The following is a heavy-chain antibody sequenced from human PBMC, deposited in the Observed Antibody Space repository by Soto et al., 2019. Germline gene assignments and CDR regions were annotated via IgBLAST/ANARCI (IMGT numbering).Heavy chain of an antibody. J-gene: IGHJ3*02. CDR1: GFTFSSYA. Sequence: GGSLRLSCAASGFTFSSYAMHWVRQAPGKGLEWVAVISYDGSNKYYADSVKGRFTTSRDNSKNTLYLQMNSLRAEDTAVYYCARDLPHDSSGYLDAFDIWGQGTMVIVSS. D-gene: IGHD3-22*01. V-gene: IGHV3-30-3*01. CDR3: ARDLPHDSSGYLDAFDI. CDR2: ISYDGSNK.